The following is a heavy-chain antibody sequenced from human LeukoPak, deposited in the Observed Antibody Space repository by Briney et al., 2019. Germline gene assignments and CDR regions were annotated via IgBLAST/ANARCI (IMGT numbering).Heavy chain of an antibody. D-gene: IGHD6-19*01. V-gene: IGHV4-34*01. J-gene: IGHJ6*02. Sequence: PSETLSLTCAVYGGSFSGYYWSWIRQPPGKGLEWIGEINHGGSTNYNPSLKSRVTISVDTSKNQFSLKLSSVTAADTAVYYCARQGYSSGWYPGSYYYYGMDVWGQGTTVTVSS. CDR3: ARQGYSSGWYPGSYYYYGMDV. CDR2: INHGGST. CDR1: GGSFSGYY.